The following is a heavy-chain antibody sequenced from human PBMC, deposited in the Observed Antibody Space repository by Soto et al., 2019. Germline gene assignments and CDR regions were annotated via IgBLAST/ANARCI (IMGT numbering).Heavy chain of an antibody. J-gene: IGHJ4*02. CDR2: IYPGDSDT. CDR3: VRSESSTWFFDY. D-gene: IGHD6-13*01. V-gene: IGHV5-51*01. Sequence: PGESLKISCQGSGYSFTSYWIGWVRQMPGKGLEWMGTIYPGDSDTRYSPSFRGQVTISAGKSLTTAYLQWSSLKASDTAMYYCVRSESSTWFFDYWGQGTLVTVSS. CDR1: GYSFTSYW.